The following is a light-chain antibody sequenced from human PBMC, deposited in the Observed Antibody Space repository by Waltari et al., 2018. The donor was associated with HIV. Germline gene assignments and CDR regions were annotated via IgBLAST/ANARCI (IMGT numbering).Light chain of an antibody. CDR2: GAS. J-gene: IGKJ1*01. CDR3: LQYGSWPWT. Sequence: EVVMRQTPATLSVSPGERLTLSCRASQSVGASLAWYQQKPGQTPRLLVYGASARFTSVQARFSGSGSGTEFTLTVTSLQSEDFAFYYCLQYGSWPWTFGQGTKVEIK. CDR1: QSVGAS. V-gene: IGKV3-15*01.